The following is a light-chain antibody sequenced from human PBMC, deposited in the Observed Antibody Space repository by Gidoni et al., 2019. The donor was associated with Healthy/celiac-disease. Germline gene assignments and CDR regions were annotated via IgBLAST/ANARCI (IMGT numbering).Light chain of an antibody. CDR3: SSYTSSSTLVV. CDR1: SSDVGGYDY. CDR2: DVS. V-gene: IGLV2-14*03. Sequence: QSALTQHASVSGTHGQSITISCTGTSSDVGGYDYVSWYQQHPGKAPKLMIYDVSNRPSGVSNRFSGSKSGNTASLTISGLQAEDEADYYCSSYTSSSTLVVFGGGTKLTVL. J-gene: IGLJ2*01.